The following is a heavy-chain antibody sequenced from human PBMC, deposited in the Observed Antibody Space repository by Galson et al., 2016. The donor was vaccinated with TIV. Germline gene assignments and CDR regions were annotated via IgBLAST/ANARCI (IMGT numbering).Heavy chain of an antibody. J-gene: IGHJ4*02. Sequence: PALVKPTQTLTLTCTFSGFSLTTSGMCLSWIRQPPGKALEWLARIDWDDDKHYSTSLKTRLTISKDTSKNQVVLTLANVDPADTATYYCARTRGGTAGGADDWGQGTLVTVSS. D-gene: IGHD2-15*01. CDR2: IDWDDDK. CDR1: GFSLTTSGMC. V-gene: IGHV2-70*11. CDR3: ARTRGGTAGGADD.